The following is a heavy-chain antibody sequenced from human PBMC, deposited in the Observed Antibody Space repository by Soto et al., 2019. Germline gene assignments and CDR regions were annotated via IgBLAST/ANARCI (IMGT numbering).Heavy chain of an antibody. D-gene: IGHD3-10*01. Sequence: QVPLVESGGGVVQPGRSLRLSCAASGFPFSTYGMHWVREGPGKGLEWVAVISYDGSNKFYADSVKGRFTISRDNSKNTLYLQMNGLRPEDTALYYCVGGQYYFDYRGQGTLVTVSS. J-gene: IGHJ4*02. V-gene: IGHV3-30*03. CDR2: ISYDGSNK. CDR3: VGGQYYFDY. CDR1: GFPFSTYG.